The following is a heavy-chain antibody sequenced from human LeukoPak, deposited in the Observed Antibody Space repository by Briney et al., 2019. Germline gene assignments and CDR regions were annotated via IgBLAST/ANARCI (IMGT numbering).Heavy chain of an antibody. Sequence: SETLSLTFAVYGGSFSGYYWSWIRQPPGKGLEWIGEINHSGSTNYNPSLKSRVTISVDTSKNQFSLKLSSVTAADTAVYYCARGTNYYGSGSYQTTSDYWGQGTLVTVSS. J-gene: IGHJ4*02. CDR3: ARGTNYYGSGSYQTTSDY. CDR2: INHSGST. V-gene: IGHV4-34*01. D-gene: IGHD3-10*01. CDR1: GGSFSGYY.